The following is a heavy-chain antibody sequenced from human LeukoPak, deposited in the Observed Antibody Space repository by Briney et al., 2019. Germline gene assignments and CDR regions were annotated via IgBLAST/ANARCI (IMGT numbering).Heavy chain of an antibody. D-gene: IGHD2-15*01. CDR3: ARTAIVVVVAIDY. V-gene: IGHV4-39*01. Sequence: MASETLSLTCTVSGGSISSSSYYWGWIRQPPGKGLEWIGSIYYSGSTYYNPSLKSRVTISVDTSKNQFSLKLSSVTAADTAVYYCARTAIVVVVAIDYWGQGTLVTVSS. CDR2: IYYSGST. J-gene: IGHJ4*02. CDR1: GGSISSSSYY.